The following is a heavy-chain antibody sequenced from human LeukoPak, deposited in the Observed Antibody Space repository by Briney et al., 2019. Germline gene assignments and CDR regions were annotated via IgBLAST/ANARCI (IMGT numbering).Heavy chain of an antibody. CDR1: GFTFNDYA. CDR2: ISGSGGST. D-gene: IGHD2-15*01. V-gene: IGHV3-23*01. J-gene: IGHJ5*02. CDR3: AKSVVVVAASAGDWFDP. Sequence: GGSLRLSCAASGFTFNDYAMHWVRQAPGKGLEWVSGISGSGGSTYHADSVKGRFTISRDNSKNMLYLQMNSLRAEDTAVYYCAKSVVVVAASAGDWFDPWGQGTLVIVSS.